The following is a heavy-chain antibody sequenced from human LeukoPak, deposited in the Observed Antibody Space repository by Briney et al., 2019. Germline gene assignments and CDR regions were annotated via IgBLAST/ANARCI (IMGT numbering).Heavy chain of an antibody. Sequence: EASVKVSCKASGYTFTSYGISWVRQAPGQGLEWMGWISAYNGNTNYAQKLQGRVTMTTDTSTSTACMELRSLRSDDTAVYYCAGAEPGDYPPVDYWGQGTLVTVSS. CDR1: GYTFTSYG. CDR3: AGAEPGDYPPVDY. D-gene: IGHD4-17*01. V-gene: IGHV1-18*01. J-gene: IGHJ4*02. CDR2: ISAYNGNT.